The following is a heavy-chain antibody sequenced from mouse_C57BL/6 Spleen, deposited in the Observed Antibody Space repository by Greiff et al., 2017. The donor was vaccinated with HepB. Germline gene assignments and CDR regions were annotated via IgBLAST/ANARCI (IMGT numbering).Heavy chain of an antibody. CDR1: GYAFSSSW. CDR2: IYPGDGDT. Sequence: LVESGPELVKPGASVKISCKASGYAFSSSWMNWVKQRPGKGLEWIGRIYPGDGDTNYNGKFKGKATLTADKSSSTAYMQLSSLTSEDSAVYFCARSNWDGGYFDDWGRGTTLTVSS. V-gene: IGHV1-82*01. D-gene: IGHD4-1*01. CDR3: ARSNWDGGYFDD. J-gene: IGHJ2*01.